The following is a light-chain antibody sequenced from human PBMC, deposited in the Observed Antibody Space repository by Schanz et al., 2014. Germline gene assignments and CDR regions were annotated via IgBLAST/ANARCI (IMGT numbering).Light chain of an antibody. CDR2: GNS. CDR1: SSNIGAGYD. CDR3: ATWDVSLNGPV. Sequence: QSVLTQPPSVSGAPGQRVTISCTGSSSNIGAGYDVHWYQQLPGTAPKLLIYGNSNRPSGVPDRFSGSKSGTSASLAITGLQAEDEADYYCATWDVSLNGPVFGGGTKLTVL. J-gene: IGLJ3*02. V-gene: IGLV1-40*01.